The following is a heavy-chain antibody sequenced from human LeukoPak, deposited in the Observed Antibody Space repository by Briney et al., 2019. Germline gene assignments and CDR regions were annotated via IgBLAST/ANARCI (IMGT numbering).Heavy chain of an antibody. V-gene: IGHV3-30*02. Sequence: GGSLRLSCAASGFTFSSYGMHWVRQAPGRGLEWVAFIRYDGSNKYYADSVKGRFTISRDNSKNTPYLQMNSLRAEDTAVYYCAKDQGDSFDYWGQGTLVTVSS. CDR3: AKDQGDSFDY. CDR1: GFTFSSYG. J-gene: IGHJ4*02. CDR2: IRYDGSNK.